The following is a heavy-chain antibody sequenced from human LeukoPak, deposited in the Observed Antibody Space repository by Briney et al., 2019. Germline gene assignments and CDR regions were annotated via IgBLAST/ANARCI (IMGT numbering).Heavy chain of an antibody. CDR2: ISAYNGNT. V-gene: IGHV1-18*01. Sequence: ASVKVSCKASGYTFTSYGISWVRQAPGQGLEWMGWISAYNGNTNYAQKLQGRVTMTTDTSTSTAYMELRSLRSDDTAVYYCARDYFVLASVDYSGIWGQGTLVTVSS. CDR1: GYTFTSYG. D-gene: IGHD4-23*01. CDR3: ARDYFVLASVDYSGI. J-gene: IGHJ4*02.